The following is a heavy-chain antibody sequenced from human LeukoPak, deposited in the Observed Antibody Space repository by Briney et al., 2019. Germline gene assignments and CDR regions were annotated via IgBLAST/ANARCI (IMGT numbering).Heavy chain of an antibody. CDR2: INSDGSST. D-gene: IGHD3-22*01. J-gene: IGHJ4*02. V-gene: IGHV3-74*01. CDR3: AGDSSGYYSWSGFSDH. Sequence: GGSLRLSCAASGFTFSSYWMHWVRQAPGKGLVWASRINSDGSSTSYADSVKGRFTISRDNAKNTLYLQMNSLRAEDTAVYYCAGDSSGYYSWSGFSDHWGQGTLVTVSS. CDR1: GFTFSSYW.